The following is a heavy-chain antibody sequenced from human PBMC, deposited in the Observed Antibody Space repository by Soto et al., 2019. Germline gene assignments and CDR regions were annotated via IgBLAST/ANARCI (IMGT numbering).Heavy chain of an antibody. CDR2: IIPIFGTA. D-gene: IGHD2-15*01. CDR1: GGTFSSYA. V-gene: IGHV1-69*12. CDR3: ASLVEELLTPFYYCGMDV. Sequence: QVQLVQSGAEVKKPGSSVKVSCKASGGTFSSYAISWVRQAPGQGLEWMGGIIPIFGTANYAQKFQGRVTITADESTSTAYMELSSLRSEDTAVYYCASLVEELLTPFYYCGMDVWGQGTTVTVSS. J-gene: IGHJ6*02.